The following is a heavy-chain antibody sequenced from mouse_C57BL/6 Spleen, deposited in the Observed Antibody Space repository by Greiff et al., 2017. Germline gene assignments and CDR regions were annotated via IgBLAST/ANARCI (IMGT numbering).Heavy chain of an antibody. D-gene: IGHD2-10*01. J-gene: IGHJ2*01. CDR3: ARGGDLLIFDY. CDR2: ISDGGSYT. CDR1: GFTFSSYA. V-gene: IGHV5-4*03. Sequence: EVMLVESGGGLVKPGGSLKLSCAASGFTFSSYAMSWVRQTPEKRLEWVATISDGGSYTYYPDNVKGRFTISRDNAKNNLYLQMSHLKSEDTAMYYCARGGDLLIFDYWGQGTTLTVSS.